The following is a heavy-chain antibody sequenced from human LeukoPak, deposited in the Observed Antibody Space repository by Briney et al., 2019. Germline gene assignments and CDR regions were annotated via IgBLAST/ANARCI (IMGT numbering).Heavy chain of an antibody. D-gene: IGHD3-22*01. J-gene: IGHJ4*02. CDR2: ISGSGGST. CDR3: AKGVYYYDSSGLYYFDY. Sequence: GGSLRLSCAASGFTFSGYAMSWVRQAPGKGLEWVSAISGSGGSTYYADSVKGRFTISRDNSKNTLYLQMNSLRAEDTAVYYCAKGVYYYDSSGLYYFDYWGQGTLVTVSS. V-gene: IGHV3-23*01. CDR1: GFTFSGYA.